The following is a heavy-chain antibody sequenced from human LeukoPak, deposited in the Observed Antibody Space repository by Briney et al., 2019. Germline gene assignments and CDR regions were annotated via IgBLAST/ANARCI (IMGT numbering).Heavy chain of an antibody. J-gene: IGHJ4*02. Sequence: GGSLRLSCAASGFTFSSFAMSWVRQATGQGLEWVSAISDNSGNTYYADSVKGRFTISRDNSENTLYLQMNSLRAEDTALYYCSNGRTSSGTLQHDYWGQGTLVTVSS. CDR3: SNGRTSSGTLQHDY. CDR1: GFTFSSFA. CDR2: ISDNSGNT. V-gene: IGHV3-23*01. D-gene: IGHD6-19*01.